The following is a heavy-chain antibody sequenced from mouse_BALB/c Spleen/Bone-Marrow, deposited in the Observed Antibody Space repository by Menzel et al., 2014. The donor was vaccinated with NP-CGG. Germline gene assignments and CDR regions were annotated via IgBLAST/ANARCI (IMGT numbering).Heavy chain of an antibody. D-gene: IGHD2-4*01. CDR2: INPSNGGS. CDR3: TRADYYDYQAWFAY. Sequence: QVQLKESGAELVKPGASVKLSCKTSGYTFTNYYIYWVKQRPRQGLEWIGEINPSNGGSNFNEKLKSKATLTVDKSSSTAYMQLSSLTSEDSAVYYCTRADYYDYQAWFAYWGQGTLVTVSA. CDR1: GYTFTNYY. V-gene: IGHV1S81*02. J-gene: IGHJ3*01.